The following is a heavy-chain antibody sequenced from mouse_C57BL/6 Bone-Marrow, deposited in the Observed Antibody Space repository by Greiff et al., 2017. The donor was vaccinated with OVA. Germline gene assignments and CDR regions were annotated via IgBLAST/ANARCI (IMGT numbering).Heavy chain of an antibody. J-gene: IGHJ1*03. Sequence: VQLVESGPELVKPGASVKTSCKASGYAFSSSWMNWVKQRPGKGLEWIGRIYPGDGDTNYNGKFKGKATLTADKSSSTAYMQLSSLTSEDSAVYFCARDSYGSSYWYVDVWGTGTTVTVSS. D-gene: IGHD1-1*01. V-gene: IGHV1-82*01. CDR3: ARDSYGSSYWYVDV. CDR1: GYAFSSSW. CDR2: IYPGDGDT.